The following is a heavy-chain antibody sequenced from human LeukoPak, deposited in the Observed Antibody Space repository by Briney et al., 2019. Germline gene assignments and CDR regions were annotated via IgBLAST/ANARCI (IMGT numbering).Heavy chain of an antibody. CDR2: ISGSGGST. Sequence: GGSLRLSCAASGFTFSSYAMSWVRQAPGKGPEWVSSISGSGGSTYYADSVKGRFTISRDNSKNTLYLQMNSLRAEDTAVYYCAKNFYCSGGSCYYPFDYWGQGTLVTVSS. CDR3: AKNFYCSGGSCYYPFDY. J-gene: IGHJ4*02. CDR1: GFTFSSYA. V-gene: IGHV3-23*01. D-gene: IGHD2-15*01.